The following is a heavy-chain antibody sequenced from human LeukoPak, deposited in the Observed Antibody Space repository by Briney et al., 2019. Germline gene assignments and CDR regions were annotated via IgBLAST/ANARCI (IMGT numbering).Heavy chain of an antibody. CDR1: GYTFTSYG. J-gene: IGHJ5*02. Sequence: GASVKVSCKASGYTFTSYGIRWVRQAPGQGLEWMGWISAYNGNTNYAQKLQGRVTMTTDTSTSTAYMELSRLRSDDTAVYYCAREVGFTNNWFDPWGQGTLVTVSS. CDR2: ISAYNGNT. CDR3: AREVGFTNNWFDP. D-gene: IGHD3-10*01. V-gene: IGHV1-18*01.